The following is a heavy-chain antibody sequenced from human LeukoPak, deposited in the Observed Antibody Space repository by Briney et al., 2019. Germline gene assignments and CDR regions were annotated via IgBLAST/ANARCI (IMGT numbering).Heavy chain of an antibody. V-gene: IGHV3-23*01. CDR2: ISGSGGST. CDR1: GFTFSSYA. J-gene: IGHJ6*02. D-gene: IGHD3-10*01. CDR3: ARRGLRSQSGKPYYGSDV. Sequence: GGCLRLSCAASGFTFSSYAMSWVRQAPGKGLEWVSAISGSGGSTYYADSAKGRFTISRDNAKNSLYLQMNSLRAEDTAVYYCARRGLRSQSGKPYYGSDVWGQGTTVTVSS.